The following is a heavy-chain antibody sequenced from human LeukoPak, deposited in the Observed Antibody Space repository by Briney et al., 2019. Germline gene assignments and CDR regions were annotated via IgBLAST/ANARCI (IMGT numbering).Heavy chain of an antibody. D-gene: IGHD3-3*01. CDR1: GFTFSNAW. Sequence: GGSLRLSCAASGFTFSNAWMNWVRQAPGKGLERVGRIKSKTDGGTTDYAAPVKGRFTISRDDSKNTLYLQMNSLKTEDTAVYYCTTDRLLTIFGVVRDFDYWGQGTLVTVSS. CDR2: IKSKTDGGTT. V-gene: IGHV3-15*07. CDR3: TTDRLLTIFGVVRDFDY. J-gene: IGHJ4*02.